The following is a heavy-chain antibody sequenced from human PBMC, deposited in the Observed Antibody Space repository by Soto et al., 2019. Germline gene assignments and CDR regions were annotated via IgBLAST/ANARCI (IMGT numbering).Heavy chain of an antibody. CDR2: INPGGDST. Sequence: ASVKVSCKASGYTFTSYYMHWVRQAPGQGLEWMGIINPGGDSTSYAQKLQGRVSMTRNISISTAFLELSSLTSEDTAVYYCARTPTDFWGQGTQVTVSS. V-gene: IGHV1-46*01. J-gene: IGHJ4*02. CDR1: GYTFTSYY. CDR3: ARTPTDF.